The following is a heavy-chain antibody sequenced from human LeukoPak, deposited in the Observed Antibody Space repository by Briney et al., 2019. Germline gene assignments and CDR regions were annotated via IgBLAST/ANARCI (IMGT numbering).Heavy chain of an antibody. V-gene: IGHV4-59*08. J-gene: IGHJ4*02. CDR3: ARQAGSDYYDSSGYYEAYFDY. D-gene: IGHD3-22*01. Sequence: SETLSLTCAVSGGSISTYYWSWIRQPPGKGLEWIGYIYYSGNSNYNPSLKSRVTISVDTSKNQFSLKLSSVTAADTAVYYCARQAGSDYYDSSGYYEAYFDYWGQGTLVTVSS. CDR2: IYYSGNS. CDR1: GGSISTYY.